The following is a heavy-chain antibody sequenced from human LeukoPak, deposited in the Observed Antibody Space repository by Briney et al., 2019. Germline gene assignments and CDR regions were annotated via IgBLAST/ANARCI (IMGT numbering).Heavy chain of an antibody. CDR2: IYYSGST. D-gene: IGHD2-15*01. CDR3: ASQESPLLPFDY. CDR1: GFTVSSNY. J-gene: IGHJ4*02. V-gene: IGHV4-59*08. Sequence: GSLRLSCAASGFTVSSNYMSWIRQPPGKGLEWIGYIYYSGSTNYNPSLKSRVTISVDTSKNQFSLKLSSVTAADTAVYYCASQESPLLPFDYWGQGTLVTVSS.